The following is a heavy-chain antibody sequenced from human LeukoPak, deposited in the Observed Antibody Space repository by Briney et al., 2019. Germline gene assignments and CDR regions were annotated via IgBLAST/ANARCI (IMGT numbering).Heavy chain of an antibody. CDR1: GGSISSGGYY. CDR3: ARGPSGYSYGYTDYYYYYMDV. D-gene: IGHD5-18*01. CDR2: IYHSGST. Sequence: SETLSLTCTVSGGSISSGGYYWSWIRQPPGKGLEWIGYIYHSGSTYYNPSLKSRVTISVDRSKNQFSLKLSSVTAADTAVYYCARGPSGYSYGYTDYYYYYMDVWGKGTTVTVSS. J-gene: IGHJ6*03. V-gene: IGHV4-30-2*01.